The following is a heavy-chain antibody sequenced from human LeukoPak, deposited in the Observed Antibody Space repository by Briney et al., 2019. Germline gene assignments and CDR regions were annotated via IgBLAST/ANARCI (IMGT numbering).Heavy chain of an antibody. J-gene: IGHJ5*02. Sequence: PGGSLRLSCAASGSTFSSYSMNWVRQAPGKGLEWVSSISSSSSYIYYADSVKGRFTISRDNAKNSLYLQMNSLRAEDTAVYYCAREISDDILTGYYIGYNWFDPWGQGTLVTVSS. CDR1: GSTFSSYS. V-gene: IGHV3-21*01. D-gene: IGHD3-9*01. CDR2: ISSSSSYI. CDR3: AREISDDILTGYYIGYNWFDP.